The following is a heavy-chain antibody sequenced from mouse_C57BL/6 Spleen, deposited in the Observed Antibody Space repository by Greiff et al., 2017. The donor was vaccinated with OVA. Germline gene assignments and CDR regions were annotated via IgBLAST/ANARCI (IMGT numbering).Heavy chain of an antibody. D-gene: IGHD2-4*01. Sequence: VQLQQSGPELVKPGASVKISCKASGYAFSSSWMNWVKQRPGKGLEWIGRIYPGAGDTNYNGKFKGTATLTADKSSSTAYMQLNSLTSEDSAVYVCARRDYDYTACVAYWGQGTLVTVSA. V-gene: IGHV1-82*01. CDR3: ARRDYDYTACVAY. J-gene: IGHJ3*01. CDR1: GYAFSSSW. CDR2: IYPGAGDT.